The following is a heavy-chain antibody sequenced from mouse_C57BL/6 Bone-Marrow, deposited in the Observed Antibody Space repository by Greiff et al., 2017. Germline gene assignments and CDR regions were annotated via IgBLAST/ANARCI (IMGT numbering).Heavy chain of an antibody. J-gene: IGHJ2*01. CDR2: IDPSDSYT. CDR3: ARSHSYFDY. CDR1: GYTFTSYW. Sequence: VQLQQPGAELVRPGTSVKLSCKASGYTFTSYWMHWVKQRPGQGLEWIGVIDPSDSYTNYNQKFKGKATLTVDTSSSTAYMQLSSLTSEDSAVYYCARSHSYFDYWGQGTTLTVSS. V-gene: IGHV1-59*01.